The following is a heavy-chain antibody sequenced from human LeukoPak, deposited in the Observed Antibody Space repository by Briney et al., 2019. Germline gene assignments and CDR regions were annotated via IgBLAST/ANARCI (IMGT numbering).Heavy chain of an antibody. J-gene: IGHJ6*03. CDR3: ARGLMYYDILTGYYWNYYYMDV. CDR2: SYTSGST. Sequence: SETLSLTCTVSGGSISSGSFYWSWIRQPAGKGLEWIGRSYTSGSTNYNPSLKSRVTISVDTSKNQFPLKLSSVTAADTAVYYCARGLMYYDILTGYYWNYYYMDVWGKGTTVTVSS. CDR1: GGSISSGSFY. V-gene: IGHV4-61*02. D-gene: IGHD3-9*01.